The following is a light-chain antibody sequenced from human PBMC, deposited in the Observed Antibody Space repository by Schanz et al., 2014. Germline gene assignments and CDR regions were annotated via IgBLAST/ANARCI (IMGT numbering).Light chain of an antibody. CDR1: QRARSR. CDR2: GAS. V-gene: IGKV3-20*01. Sequence: EIVLTQSPGTLSLSPGARATLSYRASQRARSRSWRQQKPGQPPRLLIYGASTRATGIPDRFSGSGSGTDFTLTISRLEPEDFAVYYCQYYGTSPFTFGQGTRLDIK. J-gene: IGKJ5*01. CDR3: QYYGTSPFT.